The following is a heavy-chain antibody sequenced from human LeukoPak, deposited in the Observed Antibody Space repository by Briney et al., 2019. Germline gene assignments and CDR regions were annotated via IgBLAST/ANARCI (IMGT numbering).Heavy chain of an antibody. CDR1: GYSISSGYY. D-gene: IGHD1-26*01. CDR2: IYHSGGT. CDR3: ARALVGATTLFDY. Sequence: PSETLSLTCAVSGYSISSGYYWGWIRQPPGKGLEWIGSIYHSGGTYYNPSLKSRVTISVDTSKNQFSLKLSSVTAADTAVYYCARALVGATTLFDYWGQGTLVTVSS. J-gene: IGHJ4*02. V-gene: IGHV4-38-2*01.